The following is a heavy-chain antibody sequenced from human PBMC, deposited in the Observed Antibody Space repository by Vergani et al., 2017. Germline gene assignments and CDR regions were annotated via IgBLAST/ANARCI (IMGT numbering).Heavy chain of an antibody. J-gene: IGHJ6*02. D-gene: IGHD3-9*01. Sequence: EVQLLESGGGLVQPGGSLRLSCAASGFTFSSYAMSWVRQAPGKGLEWVSAISGSGGSTYYADSVKGRFTISRDNSKNTLYLQMNSLRAEDTAVYYCAKDMDDILTGYYFYYYYGMDVWGQGP. V-gene: IGHV3-23*01. CDR1: GFTFSSYA. CDR2: ISGSGGST. CDR3: AKDMDDILTGYYFYYYYGMDV.